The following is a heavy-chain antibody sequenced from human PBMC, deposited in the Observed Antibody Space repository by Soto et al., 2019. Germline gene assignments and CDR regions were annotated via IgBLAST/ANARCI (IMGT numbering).Heavy chain of an antibody. CDR1: GFTFSSYA. CDR2: ISYDGSNK. Sequence: QVQLVESGGGVVQPGRSLRLSCAASGFTFSSYAMHWVRQAPGKGLEWVAVISYDGSNKYHADSVKGRFTISRDNSKKTLYLQTNSLRAEDTAVYYCASYNYYDSSGYHFYYGMDVWGQGTMVTVSS. V-gene: IGHV3-30-3*01. D-gene: IGHD3-22*01. CDR3: ASYNYYDSSGYHFYYGMDV. J-gene: IGHJ6*02.